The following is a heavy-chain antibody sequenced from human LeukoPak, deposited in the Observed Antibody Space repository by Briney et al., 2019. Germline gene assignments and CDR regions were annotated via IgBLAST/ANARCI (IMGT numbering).Heavy chain of an antibody. Sequence: SETLSLTCTVSGGSISSSSYYWGRIRQPPGKGLEWIGSIYYSGSTYYNPSLKSRVTISVDTSKNQFSLKLSSVTAADTAVYYCARTYYYDSSGYISHHFDYWGQGTLVTVSS. J-gene: IGHJ4*02. D-gene: IGHD3-22*01. CDR3: ARTYYYDSSGYISHHFDY. CDR2: IYYSGST. V-gene: IGHV4-39*01. CDR1: GGSISSSSYY.